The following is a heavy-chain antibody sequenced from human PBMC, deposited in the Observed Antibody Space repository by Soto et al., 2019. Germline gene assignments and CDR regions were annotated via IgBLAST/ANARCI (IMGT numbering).Heavy chain of an antibody. CDR3: AKGVPGIAVAGTGYFQH. Sequence: EVQLLESGGGLVQPGGSLRLSCAASGFTFSSYAMSWVRQAPGKGLEWVSGISGSGDSTYYADSVKGRFTISRDNSKHTLYLQMNSLRAEDTAVYYCAKGVPGIAVAGTGYFQHWGQGTLVTVSS. D-gene: IGHD6-19*01. V-gene: IGHV3-23*01. CDR2: ISGSGDST. CDR1: GFTFSSYA. J-gene: IGHJ1*01.